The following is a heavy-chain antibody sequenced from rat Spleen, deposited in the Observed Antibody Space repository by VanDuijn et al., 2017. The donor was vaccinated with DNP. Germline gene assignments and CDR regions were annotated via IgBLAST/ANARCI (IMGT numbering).Heavy chain of an antibody. CDR3: ARQGRRGYFDY. V-gene: IGHV5-7*01. J-gene: IGHJ2*01. CDR2: ISPSGGST. D-gene: IGHD1-11*01. CDR1: GFTFSDYN. Sequence: EVQLVESGGNLVQPGRSLKLSCAASGFTFSDYNMAWVRQAPKKSLEWVATISPSGGSTYYRDSVKGRFTISRDNAKSTLYLRMDSLRSEDTATYYCARQGRRGYFDYWGQGVMVTVSS.